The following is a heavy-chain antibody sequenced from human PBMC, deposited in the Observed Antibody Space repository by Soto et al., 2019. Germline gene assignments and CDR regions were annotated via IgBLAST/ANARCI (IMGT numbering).Heavy chain of an antibody. CDR3: ARGEYSSSPGFFDY. D-gene: IGHD6-6*01. CDR1: GGSFSGYY. V-gene: IGHV4-34*01. Sequence: QVQLQQWGAGLLKPSETLSVTCAVYGGSFSGYYWSWIRQPRGNGLEWIGEINHSGSTNYNPSLKSRVTISVDTSKNQFSLKLSSVTATDTAVYYCARGEYSSSPGFFDYWGQGTLVTVSS. CDR2: INHSGST. J-gene: IGHJ4*02.